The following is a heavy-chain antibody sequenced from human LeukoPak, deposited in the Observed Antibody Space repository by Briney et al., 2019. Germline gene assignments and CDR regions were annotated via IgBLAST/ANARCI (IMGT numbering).Heavy chain of an antibody. J-gene: IGHJ5*02. D-gene: IGHD3-16*01. CDR1: GYSISSGYY. Sequence: SETLSLTCTVSGYSISSGYYWGWIRQPPGKGLEWIGSIYHSGSTYYNPSLKSRVTISVDTSKNQFSLKLSSVTAADTAVYYCARDLGDCRFDPWGQGTLVTVSS. CDR2: IYHSGST. CDR3: ARDLGDCRFDP. V-gene: IGHV4-38-2*02.